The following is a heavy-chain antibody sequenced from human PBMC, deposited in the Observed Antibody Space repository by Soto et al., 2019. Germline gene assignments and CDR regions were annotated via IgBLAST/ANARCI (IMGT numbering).Heavy chain of an antibody. J-gene: IGHJ4*02. D-gene: IGHD3-9*01. CDR1: GYTFTNYG. CDR2: ISAYNGNT. Sequence: ASVKVSCKASGYTFTNYGLTWVRQAPGQGPEWVGWISAYNGNTHYAQKLQGRVAMTTDTSTSTAYMELRSLSSDDTAVYYCARPQNDILTDSDTNYFHSLGQGTPVTVSS. V-gene: IGHV1-18*01. CDR3: ARPQNDILTDSDTNYFHS.